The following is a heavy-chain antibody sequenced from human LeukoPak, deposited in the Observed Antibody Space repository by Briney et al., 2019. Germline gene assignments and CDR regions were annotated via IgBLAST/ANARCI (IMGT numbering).Heavy chain of an antibody. V-gene: IGHV1-2*02. D-gene: IGHD2-15*01. CDR1: GYTFTDSY. CDR3: TREGRVGVPFDY. J-gene: IGHJ4*02. Sequence: ASLKVSCKTSGYTFTDSYMHWVRQAPGQGLEWIGWINPNAGDTTYAQGFHGRVTMTRDTSISTVYMELNSLKLDDTAVYYCTREGRVGVPFDYWGQGTLVTVSS. CDR2: INPNAGDT.